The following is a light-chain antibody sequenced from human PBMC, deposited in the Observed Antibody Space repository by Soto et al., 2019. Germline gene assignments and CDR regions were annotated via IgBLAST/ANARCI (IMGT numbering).Light chain of an antibody. Sequence: DIQMTQSPSSLTASIGDRVTISCRASQGFSNSLAWYQQKPGKVPTLLIYGASILQSGVPSRFSGSGSGTEFPLTISCLQPEDVATYFCQKYDSAPLTVGGGTKVEIK. CDR3: QKYDSAPLT. CDR1: QGFSNS. CDR2: GAS. J-gene: IGKJ4*01. V-gene: IGKV1-27*01.